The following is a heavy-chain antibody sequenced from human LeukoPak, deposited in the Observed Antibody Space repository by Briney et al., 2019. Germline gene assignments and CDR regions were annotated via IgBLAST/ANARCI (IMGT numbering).Heavy chain of an antibody. Sequence: SETLSLTCTVSGGSIRSFFWSWLRQPPGKPLEWLGHIYHTGSTSYNPSFKSRLTISVDMSKNLFSLKLTSLTSADTAVYYCVRASVESGGAFDIWGQGTMVTVSS. D-gene: IGHD2-15*01. CDR3: VRASVESGGAFDI. CDR2: IYHTGST. V-gene: IGHV4-59*01. J-gene: IGHJ3*02. CDR1: GGSIRSFF.